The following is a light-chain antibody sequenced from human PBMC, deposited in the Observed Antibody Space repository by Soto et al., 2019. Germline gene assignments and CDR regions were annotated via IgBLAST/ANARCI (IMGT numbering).Light chain of an antibody. CDR1: QSVSSY. J-gene: IGKJ4*01. CDR2: DAS. Sequence: EIVLTQSPATLSLSPGERATLSCRASQSVSSYLAWYQQKPGQAPRLLIYDASNRATGIPARFSGRGSGTDFTLTINSLEPEDFAVYYCQQRRNWPLTFGGGTKVELK. CDR3: QQRRNWPLT. V-gene: IGKV3-11*01.